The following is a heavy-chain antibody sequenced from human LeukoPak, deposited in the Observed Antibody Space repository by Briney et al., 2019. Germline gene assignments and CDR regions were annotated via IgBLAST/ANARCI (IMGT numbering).Heavy chain of an antibody. CDR3: AIIVGATRLTDY. D-gene: IGHD1-26*01. V-gene: IGHV3-11*04. CDR1: GFTFSDYF. Sequence: GGSLRLSCAASGFTFSDYFMSWIRQAPGKGLEWVSYISSSGSTIYYADSVKGRFTISRDNAKNSLYLQMNSLRAEDTAVYYCAIIVGATRLTDYWGQGTLVTVSS. CDR2: ISSSGSTI. J-gene: IGHJ4*02.